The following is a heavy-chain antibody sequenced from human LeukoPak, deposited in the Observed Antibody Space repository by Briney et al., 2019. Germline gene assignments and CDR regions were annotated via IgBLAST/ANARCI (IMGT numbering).Heavy chain of an antibody. V-gene: IGHV3-30-3*01. J-gene: IGHJ4*02. CDR1: GFTFSSCA. D-gene: IGHD3-10*01. CDR3: ARDPRIKARLPPDY. Sequence: PGRSLRLSCAASGFTFSSCAMHWVRQAPGKGLEWVAVISYDGSNKYYADSVKGRFTISRDNTKNTLYLQMNSLRAEDTAVYYCARDPRIKARLPPDYWGQGTLVTVSS. CDR2: ISYDGSNK.